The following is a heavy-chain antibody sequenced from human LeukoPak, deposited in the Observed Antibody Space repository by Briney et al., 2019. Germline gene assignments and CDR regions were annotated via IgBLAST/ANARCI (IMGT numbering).Heavy chain of an antibody. CDR3: AVAGLRY. CDR2: INPKSGGT. CDR1: GHTFTGYY. V-gene: IGHV1-2*02. J-gene: IGHJ4*02. D-gene: IGHD6-19*01. Sequence: ASVKVSCKASGHTFTGYYIHWVRQAPGQGFEWMGWINPKSGGTNYAQKFQGRVTMTRDTSINTAYMELSRLGSDDTAVYYCAVAGLRYWGQGTLVTVSS.